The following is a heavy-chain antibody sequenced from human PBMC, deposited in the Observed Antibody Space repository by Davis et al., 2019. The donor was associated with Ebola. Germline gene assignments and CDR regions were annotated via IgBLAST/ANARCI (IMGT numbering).Heavy chain of an antibody. V-gene: IGHV4-59*01. CDR3: ARGSLWFGELAAYYFDY. J-gene: IGHJ4*02. CDR1: GGSISSYY. Sequence: SETLSLTCTVSGGSISSYYWSWIRQPPGKGLEWIGNIFHSGRSDYHPSLKNRVSMSVDMSKNQFTLWLDSVTAADTAVYYCARGSLWFGELAAYYFDYWGQGTLVTVSS. CDR2: IFHSGRS. D-gene: IGHD3-10*01.